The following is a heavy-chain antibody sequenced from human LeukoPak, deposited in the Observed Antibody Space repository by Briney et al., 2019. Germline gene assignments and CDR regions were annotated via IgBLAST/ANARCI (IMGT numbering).Heavy chain of an antibody. CDR3: ARRQLSPHLRDNWFDP. D-gene: IGHD2-15*01. CDR1: GYSFTSYW. Sequence: GESLKISCKGSGYSFTSYWIGWVRQMPGKGLEWMGIIYPGDSDTRYSPSFQGQVTISADKSISTAYLQWSSLKASDTAMYYCARRQLSPHLRDNWFDPWGQGTLVTVSS. J-gene: IGHJ5*02. CDR2: IYPGDSDT. V-gene: IGHV5-51*01.